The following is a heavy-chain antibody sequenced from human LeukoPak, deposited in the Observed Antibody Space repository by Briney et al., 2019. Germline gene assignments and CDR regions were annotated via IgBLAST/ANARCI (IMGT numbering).Heavy chain of an antibody. CDR1: GFTFNTYS. J-gene: IGHJ4*02. CDR3: ARASSSAYY. V-gene: IGHV3-21*01. Sequence: GGSLRLSCAASGFTFNTYSMNWVRQAPGKGLEWVSSISGSSTYIYHADSVRGRFTISRDNAKNSLYLQMNSLRAEDTAVYYCARASSSAYYWGQGTLVTVSS. D-gene: IGHD3-22*01. CDR2: ISGSSTYI.